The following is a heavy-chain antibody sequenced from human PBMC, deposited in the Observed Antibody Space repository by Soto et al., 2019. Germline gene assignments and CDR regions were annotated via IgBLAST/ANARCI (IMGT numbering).Heavy chain of an antibody. CDR2: ISWNSGRI. J-gene: IGHJ4*01. CDR3: VKAFKAYTVTTYFEH. Sequence: HLVESGGGLVQPGKSLRLSCVASGVSIDDSAMHWVRQVPVKGLEWVSGISWNSGRIGYADSVKGRFTISRDNAKSSLYLQMDSLRPEDTALYYCVKAFKAYTVTTYFEHWGRGALVTVSS. V-gene: IGHV3-9*01. CDR1: GVSIDDSA. D-gene: IGHD4-17*01.